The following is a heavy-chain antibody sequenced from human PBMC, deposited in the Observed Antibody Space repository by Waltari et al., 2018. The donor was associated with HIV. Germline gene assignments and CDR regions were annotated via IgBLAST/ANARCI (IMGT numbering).Heavy chain of an antibody. CDR1: GFTFSSYG. CDR2: IAYEGSNK. CDR3: AKPAAMASYGMDV. D-gene: IGHD5-18*01. J-gene: IGHJ6*02. V-gene: IGHV3-30*18. Sequence: QVQLLESGGGVVQPGRSLRLSCAASGFTFSSYGMHWVRQAPGKGLEWVAVIAYEGSNKYYADSVKGRFTISRDNSKNTLYLQMNSLRAEDTAVYYCAKPAAMASYGMDVWGQGTTVTVSS.